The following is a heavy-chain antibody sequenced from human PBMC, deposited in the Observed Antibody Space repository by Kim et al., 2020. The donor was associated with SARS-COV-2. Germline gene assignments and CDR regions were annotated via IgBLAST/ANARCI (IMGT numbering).Heavy chain of an antibody. V-gene: IGHV3-43*02. CDR2: ISGDGGST. CDR3: AKDILGQWLVHFSAYYYYGMDV. D-gene: IGHD6-19*01. CDR1: GFTFDDYA. Sequence: GGSLRLSCAASGFTFDDYAMHWVRQAPGKGLEWVSLISGDGGSTYYADSVMGRFTISRDNSKNSLYLQMNSLRTEDTALYYCAKDILGQWLVHFSAYYYYGMDVWGQGTTVTVSS. J-gene: IGHJ6*02.